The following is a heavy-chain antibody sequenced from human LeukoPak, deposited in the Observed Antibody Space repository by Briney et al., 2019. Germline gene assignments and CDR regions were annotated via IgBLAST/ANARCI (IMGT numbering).Heavy chain of an antibody. J-gene: IGHJ4*02. D-gene: IGHD3-10*01. CDR2: ISTSSIYI. CDR3: ARDFKLTYGSGS. V-gene: IGHV3-21*01. CDR1: RFTVSTNY. Sequence: PGGSLRLSCAASRFTVSTNYMSWVRQAPGKGLEWVSFISTSSIYIYYADSVKGRFTISRDNARNSLYLQVNSLTAEDTAVYYCARDFKLTYGSGSWGQGTLVTVSS.